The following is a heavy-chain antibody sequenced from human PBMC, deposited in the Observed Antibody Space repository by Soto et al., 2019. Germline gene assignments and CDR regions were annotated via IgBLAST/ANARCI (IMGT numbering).Heavy chain of an antibody. D-gene: IGHD2-2*02. Sequence: GGSLRLSCAASGFTFSSYAMSWVRQAPGKGLEWVSAISGSGGSTYYADSVKGRFTISRDSSNNTLYLQMNSLRAEDTAVYYCAKDVVPAATPVDYFDYWGQGTLVTVSS. CDR1: GFTFSSYA. CDR3: AKDVVPAATPVDYFDY. V-gene: IGHV3-23*01. J-gene: IGHJ4*02. CDR2: ISGSGGST.